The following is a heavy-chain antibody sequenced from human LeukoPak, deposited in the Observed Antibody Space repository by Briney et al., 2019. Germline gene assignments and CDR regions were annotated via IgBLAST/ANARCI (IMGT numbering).Heavy chain of an antibody. D-gene: IGHD2-21*01. V-gene: IGHV1-2*02. CDR3: ARADRLHGGPYLIGP. J-gene: IGHJ5*02. CDR2: INPNSGGT. CDR1: GYSFTDYY. Sequence: RASVKVSCKTSGYSFTDYYMHWVRQAPGQGLEWMGWINPNSGGTSSAQKFQGRVTMTGDTSITTVYMEVSWLTSDDTAIYYCARADRLHGGPYLIGPWGQGTLVTVSS.